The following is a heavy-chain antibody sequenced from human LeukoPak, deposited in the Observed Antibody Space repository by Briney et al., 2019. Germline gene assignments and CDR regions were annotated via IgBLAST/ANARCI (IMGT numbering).Heavy chain of an antibody. V-gene: IGHV4-59*01. D-gene: IGHD2-2*01. CDR3: ARVIRVPAAITSRYYYYYGMDV. CDR2: IYYSGST. J-gene: IGHJ6*02. Sequence: PSETLSLTCAVSGGSLSSYYWSWIRQPPGEGLEWSGYIYYSGSTNYNPSLKSRVTISVDTSKNQFSLKLSSVTAADTAVYYCARVIRVPAAITSRYYYYYGMDVWGQGTTVTVSS. CDR1: GGSLSSYY.